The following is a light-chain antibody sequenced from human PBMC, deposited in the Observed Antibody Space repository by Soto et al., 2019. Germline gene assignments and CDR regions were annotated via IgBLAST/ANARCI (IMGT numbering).Light chain of an antibody. J-gene: IGKJ1*01. CDR1: QTISNW. Sequence: DIQMTQSPSTLSASVGDRVTITCRASQTISNWLAWYQQKAGKAPRLLIYKASSFEGGVPSRFSGSGAGTEFTLTLSSLQADDFATYYCQQYNGTFGQGTKVEIK. CDR2: KAS. CDR3: QQYNGT. V-gene: IGKV1-5*03.